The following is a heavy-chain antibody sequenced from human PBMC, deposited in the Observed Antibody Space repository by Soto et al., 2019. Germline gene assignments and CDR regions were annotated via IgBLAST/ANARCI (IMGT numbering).Heavy chain of an antibody. V-gene: IGHV4-39*01. CDR3: ARPGWYCSGGSCYAAGGYGMDV. J-gene: IGHJ6*02. CDR1: GGSISSSSYY. D-gene: IGHD2-15*01. CDR2: IYYSGST. Sequence: QLQLQESGPGLVKPSETLSLTCTVSGGSISSSSYYWGWIRQPPGKGLEWIGSIYYSGSTYYNPSLKSRVTISVDTSKNQFSLKLSSVTAADTAVYYCARPGWYCSGGSCYAAGGYGMDVWGQGTTVTVSS.